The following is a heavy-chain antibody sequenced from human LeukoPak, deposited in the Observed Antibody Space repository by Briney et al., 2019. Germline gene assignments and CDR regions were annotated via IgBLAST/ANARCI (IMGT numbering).Heavy chain of an antibody. V-gene: IGHV3-9*01. CDR1: GFTFDDYA. J-gene: IGHJ4*02. D-gene: IGHD5-18*01. Sequence: GRSLRLSCAASGFTFDDYAMHWVRQAPGKGLEWVSGISWNSGSIGYADSVKGRFTISRDNAKNSLYLQMSSLRAEDTALYYCAKDQFRSYGSFDYWGQGTLVTVSS. CDR3: AKDQFRSYGSFDY. CDR2: ISWNSGSI.